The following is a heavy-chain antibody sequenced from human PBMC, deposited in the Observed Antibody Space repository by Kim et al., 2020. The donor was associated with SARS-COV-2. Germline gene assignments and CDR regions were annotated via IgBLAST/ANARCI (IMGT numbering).Heavy chain of an antibody. J-gene: IGHJ6*02. CDR3: ASIAAAGTLYYYYGMDV. D-gene: IGHD6-13*01. Sequence: GGSLGLSCAASGFTFSSYSMNWVRQAPGKGLEWVSYISSSSSTIYYADSVKGRFTISRDNAKNSLYLQMNSLRDEDTAVYYCASIAAAGTLYYYYGMDVWGQGTTVTVSS. CDR2: ISSSSSTI. V-gene: IGHV3-48*02. CDR1: GFTFSSYS.